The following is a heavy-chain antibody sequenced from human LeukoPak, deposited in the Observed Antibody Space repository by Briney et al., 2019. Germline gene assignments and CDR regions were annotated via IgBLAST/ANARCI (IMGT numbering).Heavy chain of an antibody. CDR1: GASISSGDYS. V-gene: IGHV4-31*03. Sequence: PSETLSPTCTVSGASISSGDYSGSWIRQLPGKGLEWIGYIYYSGNAFYSPSLQSRVSMSVDTSKNQFSLKLTSVTAADTAVYYCGAVAATAAYFGMDVWGQGTTVTVSS. CDR2: IYYSGNA. CDR3: GAVAATAAYFGMDV. J-gene: IGHJ6*02. D-gene: IGHD2-15*01.